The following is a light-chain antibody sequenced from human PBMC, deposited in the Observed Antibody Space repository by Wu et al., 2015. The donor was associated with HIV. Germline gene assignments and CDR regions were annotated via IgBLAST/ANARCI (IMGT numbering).Light chain of an antibody. CDR2: SAS. CDR3: QKNNVAPWT. CDR1: RVISNY. Sequence: ASIGDRVTITCRRVRVISNYLVWYQQKPGNVPRVLIYSASTLQSGVPSRFSGSGYGTDFTLTISSLQPEDVATYYRQKNNVAPWTFGQGTKVEIK. V-gene: IGKV1-27*01. J-gene: IGKJ1*01.